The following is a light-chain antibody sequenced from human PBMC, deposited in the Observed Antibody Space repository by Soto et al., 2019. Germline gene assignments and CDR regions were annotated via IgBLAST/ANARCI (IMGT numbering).Light chain of an antibody. J-gene: IGKJ4*01. CDR2: AAS. V-gene: IGKV1-39*01. Sequence: DIQMTQSPSSLSASVGDRVTITCRASQSISSYLNWYQQKPGKAPKLLIYAASSLQSGVPSRFSGSESGTDFTRTISSLQPEDFATYYCQQSYSTPLTFGGGTKVAIK. CDR3: QQSYSTPLT. CDR1: QSISSY.